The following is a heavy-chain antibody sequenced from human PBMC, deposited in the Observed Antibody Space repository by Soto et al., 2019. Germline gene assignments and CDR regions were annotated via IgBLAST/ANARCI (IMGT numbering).Heavy chain of an antibody. CDR1: GFTFSDHY. CDR2: TRNKANSYTT. D-gene: IGHD3-3*01. CDR3: ARDLRGGVLTSLYYDFWSGYYTGFDY. J-gene: IGHJ4*02. V-gene: IGHV3-72*01. Sequence: GGSLRLSCAASGFTFSDHYMDWVRQAPGKGLEWVGRTRNKANSYTTDYAASVKGRFTISRDDAKNSLYLQMNSLKAEDTAVYYCARDLRGGVLTSLYYDFWSGYYTGFDYWGQGTLVTVSS.